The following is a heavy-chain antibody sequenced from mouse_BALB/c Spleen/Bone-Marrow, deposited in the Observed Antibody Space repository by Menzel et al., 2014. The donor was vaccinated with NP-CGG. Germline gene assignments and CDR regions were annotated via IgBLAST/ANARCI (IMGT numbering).Heavy chain of an antibody. CDR3: ARYSYGSRGYYFDY. V-gene: IGHV14-3*02. D-gene: IGHD1-1*01. CDR1: GFNIKDTY. J-gene: IGHJ2*01. CDR2: IDPANGNT. Sequence: EVQLQQSGAELVKPGASVKLSCTASGFNIKDTYMHWVKQRPEQGLEWIGRIDPANGNTKYAPKFQGKATITADTSSNTAYLQLSSLTSEDTAVCYCARYSYGSRGYYFDYWGQGTTLTVSS.